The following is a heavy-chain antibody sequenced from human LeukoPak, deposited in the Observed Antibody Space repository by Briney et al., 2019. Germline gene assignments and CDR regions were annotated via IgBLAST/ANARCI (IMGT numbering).Heavy chain of an antibody. CDR3: ARSLGGGYQDAFDI. D-gene: IGHD3-22*01. CDR1: GGSFSGYY. V-gene: IGHV4-34*01. J-gene: IGHJ3*02. Sequence: KSSETLSLTCAVYGGSFSGYYWSWIRQPPGKGLEWIGEINHSGSTNYNPSLKSRVTISVDTSKNQFSLKLSSVTAADTAVYYCARSLGGGYQDAFDIWGQGTMVTVSS. CDR2: INHSGST.